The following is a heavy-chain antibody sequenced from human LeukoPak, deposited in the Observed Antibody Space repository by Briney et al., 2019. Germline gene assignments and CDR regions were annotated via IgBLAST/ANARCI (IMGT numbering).Heavy chain of an antibody. CDR1: GFTFSSYG. V-gene: IGHV3-30*18. CDR3: AKDPIAAAGKGYFDY. D-gene: IGHD6-13*01. CDR2: ISYDGSNQ. Sequence: PGGSLRLSCAASGFTFSSYGMHWVRQAPGKGLGWVAVISYDGSNQYYADAVKGRFTISRDNSKDTLYLQMNSLRAEDTAVYYCAKDPIAAAGKGYFDYWGQGTLVTVSS. J-gene: IGHJ4*02.